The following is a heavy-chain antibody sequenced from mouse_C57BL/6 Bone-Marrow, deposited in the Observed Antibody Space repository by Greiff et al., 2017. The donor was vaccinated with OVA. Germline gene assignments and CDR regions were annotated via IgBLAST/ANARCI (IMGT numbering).Heavy chain of an antibody. CDR1: GYAFSSSW. CDR2: IYPGDGDT. V-gene: IGHV1-82*01. J-gene: IGHJ2*01. Sequence: QVQLQQSGPELVKPGASVKISCKASGYAFSSSWMNWVKQRPGKGLEWIGRIYPGDGDTNYNGKFKGKATLTADKSSSTAYMQLSSLTSEDSAVYFCGRGRFYLSYWGQGTTLTVSS. CDR3: GRGRFYLSY. D-gene: IGHD2-1*01.